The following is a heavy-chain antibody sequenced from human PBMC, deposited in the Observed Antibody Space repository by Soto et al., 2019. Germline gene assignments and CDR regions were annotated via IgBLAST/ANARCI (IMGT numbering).Heavy chain of an antibody. CDR1: GFTVSSNY. J-gene: IGHJ4*02. CDR2: IKSKTDGGTT. CDR3: QSSVAPKAYVY. Sequence: GGSLRLSCAASGFTVSSNYMSWVRQAPGKGLEWVGRIKSKTDGGTTDYAAPVKGRFTISRDDSKNTLYLQMNSLKTEDTAVYYCQSSVAPKAYVYWGQGTLVTVSS. D-gene: IGHD6-19*01. V-gene: IGHV3-15*01.